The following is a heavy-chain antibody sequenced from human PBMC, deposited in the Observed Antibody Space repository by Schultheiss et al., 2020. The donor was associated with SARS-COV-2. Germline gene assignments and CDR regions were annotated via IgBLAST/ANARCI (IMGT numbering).Heavy chain of an antibody. CDR1: GLTFSSYE. V-gene: IGHV3-23*01. D-gene: IGHD6-6*01. J-gene: IGHJ6*04. Sequence: GGSLRLSCAASGLTFSSYEMNWVRQAPGKGLEWVSAISGSGGSTYYADSVKGRFTISRDNAKNSLYLHMKSLRAEDTAVYYCAFPSSEVGGMDVWGKGTTVTVSS. CDR3: AFPSSEVGGMDV. CDR2: ISGSGGST.